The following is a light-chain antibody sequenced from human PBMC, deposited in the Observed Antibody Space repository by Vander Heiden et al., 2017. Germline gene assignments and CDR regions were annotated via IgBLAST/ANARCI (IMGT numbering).Light chain of an antibody. CDR2: DVS. J-gene: IGLJ1*01. CDR3: CSYAGSPSYV. Sequence: QSALTQPRSVSGSPGQSVTISCTGTSSDVGAYNYVSWYQQHPGKAPKFMIYDVSKRPSGVPDRFSGSKSGNTASLTISGLQAEDEADYYCCSYAGSPSYVCGTGTKVTGL. CDR1: SSDVGAYNY. V-gene: IGLV2-11*01.